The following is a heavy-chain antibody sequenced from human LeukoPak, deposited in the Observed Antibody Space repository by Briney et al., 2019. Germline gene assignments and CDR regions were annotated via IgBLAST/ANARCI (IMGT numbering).Heavy chain of an antibody. CDR1: GFTFSSYA. Sequence: GGSLRLSCAASGFTFSSYAMHWVRQAPGKGLEWVAVISYDGSNKYYADSVKGRFTISRDNSKNTLYLQMNSLRAEDTAVYYCARVHSSSWYRNFDYWGQGTLVTVSS. CDR2: ISYDGSNK. CDR3: ARVHSSSWYRNFDY. J-gene: IGHJ4*02. D-gene: IGHD6-13*01. V-gene: IGHV3-30-3*01.